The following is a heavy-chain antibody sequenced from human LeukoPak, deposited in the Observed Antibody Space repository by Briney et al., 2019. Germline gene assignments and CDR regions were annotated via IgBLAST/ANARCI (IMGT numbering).Heavy chain of an antibody. CDR1: GFTFSSYG. CDR2: IWYDGSNK. CDR3: AKDGLSEQWLQSYFDY. Sequence: GGSLRLSCAASGFTFSSYGMHWVRQAPGKGLEWAAVIWYDGSNKYYADSVKGRFTISRDNSKNTLYLQMNSLRAEDTAVYYCAKDGLSEQWLQSYFDYWGQGTLVTVSS. V-gene: IGHV3-33*06. J-gene: IGHJ4*02. D-gene: IGHD5-24*01.